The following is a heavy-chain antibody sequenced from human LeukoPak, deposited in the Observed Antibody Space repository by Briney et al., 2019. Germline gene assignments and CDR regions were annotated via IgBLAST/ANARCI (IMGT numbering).Heavy chain of an antibody. CDR3: AGCSSTSCEDHAFDI. V-gene: IGHV1-69*01. D-gene: IGHD2-2*01. J-gene: IGHJ3*02. CDR1: GGTFSSSA. CDR2: IIPIFGTA. Sequence: GASVKVSCKASGGTFSSSATCWVRQAPGQGLEWMGGIIPIFGTANYAQKFQGRVTITADESTSTAYMELSSLRSEDTAVYYCAGCSSTSCEDHAFDIWGQGTMVTVSS.